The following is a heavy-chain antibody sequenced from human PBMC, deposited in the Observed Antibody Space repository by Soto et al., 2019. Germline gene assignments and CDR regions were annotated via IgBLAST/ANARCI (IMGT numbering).Heavy chain of an antibody. Sequence: DVYLVESGGDLVKPGGSLRLSCVASGFTLNNALMSWVRQAPGKGLEWVGRIKREVDGGTTDYAAPVQGRFTISRDDSIDTLYLEMSSLTIDKDDVYYCSEYCSGPICHLIGTSLSGGNDYWGQGNLVTVST. CDR1: GFTLNNAL. CDR2: IKREVDGGTT. J-gene: IGHJ4*02. CDR3: SEYCSGPICHLIGTSLSGGNDY. V-gene: IGHV3-15*01. D-gene: IGHD2-15*01.